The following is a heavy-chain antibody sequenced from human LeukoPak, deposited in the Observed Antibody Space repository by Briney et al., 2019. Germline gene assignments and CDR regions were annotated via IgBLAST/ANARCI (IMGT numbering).Heavy chain of an antibody. V-gene: IGHV3-33*05. D-gene: IGHD2/OR15-2a*01. J-gene: IGHJ4*02. CDR1: GFTFSSYC. CDR2: ISYDGSNK. Sequence: GGSLRLSCAASGFTFSSYCMHWVRQAPGKGLEWVAVISYDGSNKYYAESVKGRFTISRDNSKNTLYLQMNSLRAEDTAVYYCARDLSGPRDQWGQGTLVTVSS. CDR3: ARDLSGPRDQ.